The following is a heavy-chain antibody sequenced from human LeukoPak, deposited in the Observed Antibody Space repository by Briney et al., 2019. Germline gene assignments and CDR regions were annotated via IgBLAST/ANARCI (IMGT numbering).Heavy chain of an antibody. Sequence: PGGSLRLSCAASGFTFSSYSMNWVRQAPGKGLEWVSSISSSSSYIYYADSVKGRFTISRDNAKNSLYLQMNSLRAEDTAVYYCARRVSGYTYGQHYYFGYWGQGTLVTVSS. CDR2: ISSSSSYI. J-gene: IGHJ4*02. CDR1: GFTFSSYS. D-gene: IGHD5-18*01. CDR3: ARRVSGYTYGQHYYFGY. V-gene: IGHV3-21*01.